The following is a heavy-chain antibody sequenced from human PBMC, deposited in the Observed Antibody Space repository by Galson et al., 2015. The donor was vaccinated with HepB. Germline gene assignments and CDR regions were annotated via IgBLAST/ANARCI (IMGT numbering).Heavy chain of an antibody. J-gene: IGHJ4*02. D-gene: IGHD2-2*01. CDR3: ARGTARWIPADIDY. Sequence: SLRLSCAASGFTFSSYSMNWVRQAPGKGLERVSSISSSSYIYYADQVKGRFTISSANAKTYLYLQVNSLRAEDTAVYYCARGTARWIPADIDYWGQGTLVTVSS. CDR1: GFTFSSYS. CDR2: ISSSSYI. V-gene: IGHV3-21*01.